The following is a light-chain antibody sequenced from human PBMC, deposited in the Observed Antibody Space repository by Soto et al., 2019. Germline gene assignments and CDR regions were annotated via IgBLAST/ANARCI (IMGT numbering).Light chain of an antibody. CDR3: CSYGRSRTGGVV. J-gene: IGLJ3*02. V-gene: IGLV2-23*01. Sequence: QSALTQPASVSGSPGQSITISCTATSNDVWTYNLVSWYQQHPGKAPKLLLFEARKRPLATSVRFSGSKSGNTASLTISGLHAEDEGHYYCCSYGRSRTGGVVFGGGTKVTVL. CDR2: EAR. CDR1: SNDVWTYNL.